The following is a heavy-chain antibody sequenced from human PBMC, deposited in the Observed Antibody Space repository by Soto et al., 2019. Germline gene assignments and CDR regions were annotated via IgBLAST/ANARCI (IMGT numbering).Heavy chain of an antibody. J-gene: IGHJ4*02. D-gene: IGHD6-6*01. V-gene: IGHV4-34*01. Sequence: SETLSLTCAVYGGSFSGYYWSWIRQPPGKGLEWIGEINHSGSTNYNPSLKSRVTISVDTSKNQFSLKLSSVTAADTAVYYCARRRSSIAARPLDYWGQGTLVTVSS. CDR1: GGSFSGYY. CDR2: INHSGST. CDR3: ARRRSSIAARPLDY.